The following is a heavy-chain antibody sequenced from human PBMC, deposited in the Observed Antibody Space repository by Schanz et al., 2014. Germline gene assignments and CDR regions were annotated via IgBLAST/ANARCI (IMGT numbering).Heavy chain of an antibody. CDR1: GFTFSIHY. Sequence: EVQLVESGGGLVQPGGSLRLSCAASGFTFSIHYMSWVRQAPGKGLEWVAKIKPDGSEKLYVDSVRGRFAVSRDNVKNLLYLEMNSLRAEDTSVYYCARPSDSSWYMDVWGKGTTVTVSS. CDR3: ARPSDSSWYMDV. V-gene: IGHV3-7*01. CDR2: IKPDGSEK. D-gene: IGHD2-21*02. J-gene: IGHJ6*03.